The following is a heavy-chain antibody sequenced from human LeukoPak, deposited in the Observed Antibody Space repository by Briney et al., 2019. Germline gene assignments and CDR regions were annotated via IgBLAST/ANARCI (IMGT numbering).Heavy chain of an antibody. V-gene: IGHV4-59*01. J-gene: IGHJ6*03. CDR3: AREGRYRYGYNEYHSYMDI. D-gene: IGHD5-24*01. CDR1: GGSITSYY. CDR2: IYYSGST. Sequence: SETLSLTCTVSGGSITSYYWSWIRQPPGQGLEWIGYIYYSGSTNYNPSLKSRVTISVDTSKNQFSLKLSSVTAAETAVYYCAREGRYRYGYNEYHSYMDIWGKGTTVTVSS.